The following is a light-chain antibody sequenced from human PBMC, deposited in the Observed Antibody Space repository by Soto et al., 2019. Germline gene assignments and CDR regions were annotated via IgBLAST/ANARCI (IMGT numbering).Light chain of an antibody. V-gene: IGKV1-39*01. CDR2: TAS. CDR3: QQYMKGPIT. CDR1: QSISSY. J-gene: IGKJ5*01. Sequence: DIQMTQSPSSLSASVGDRVTITCRASQSISSYLDWYQQKPGKAPKLLIYTASTLQSGVPSRFSGRESGTDFSLPISSLQPEDFGAYYCQQYMKGPITVGQGTRLEI.